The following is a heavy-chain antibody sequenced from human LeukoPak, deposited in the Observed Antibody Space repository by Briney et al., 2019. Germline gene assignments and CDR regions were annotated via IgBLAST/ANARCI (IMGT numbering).Heavy chain of an antibody. J-gene: IGHJ4*02. Sequence: SQTLSLTCTVSGGSISSGGYYWSWIRQHPGKGLEWIGYIYYSGSTNYNPSLKSRVTISVDTSKNQFSLKLSSATAADTAVYYCARLEWSNYFDYWGQGTLVTVSS. V-gene: IGHV4-31*03. CDR1: GGSISSGGYY. D-gene: IGHD3-3*01. CDR3: ARLEWSNYFDY. CDR2: IYYSGST.